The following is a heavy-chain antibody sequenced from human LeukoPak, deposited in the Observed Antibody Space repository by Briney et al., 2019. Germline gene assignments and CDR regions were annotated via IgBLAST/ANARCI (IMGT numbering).Heavy chain of an antibody. CDR2: IYQSKYT. V-gene: IGHV4-34*10. Sequence: SETLSLTCGVRGVSFSGNYWSWSRQSPGKGLEWIGGIYQSKYTTYNPSLKSRDTMSVDTYKKQFSLNLSSVTDADTAVYYCARRRPAPMVHLEEDQQYYMDVWGTGTTVTVSS. CDR1: GVSFSGNY. CDR3: ARRRPAPMVHLEEDQQYYMDV. J-gene: IGHJ6*03. D-gene: IGHD3-10*01.